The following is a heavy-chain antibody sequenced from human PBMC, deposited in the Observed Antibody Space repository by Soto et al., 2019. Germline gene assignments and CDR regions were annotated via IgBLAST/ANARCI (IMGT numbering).Heavy chain of an antibody. V-gene: IGHV3-48*02. CDR3: AGYNTGSWFDP. CDR1: GFAFSTYG. CDR2: ITTNFATT. D-gene: IGHD1-1*01. J-gene: IGHJ5*02. Sequence: LRLSCAASGFAFSTYGMSWVRQVPGKGLEWVSFITTNFATTWYADSVKGRFTISRDNGKNALYLQMNSLRDEDTAVYYCAGYNTGSWFDPWGQGTLVTVYS.